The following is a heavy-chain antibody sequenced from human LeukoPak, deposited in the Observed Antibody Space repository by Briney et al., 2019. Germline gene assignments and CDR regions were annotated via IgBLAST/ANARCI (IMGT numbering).Heavy chain of an antibody. Sequence: GGCLRLSCAASGFTFSSYSMNWVRQAPGKGLEWVSSIVGSSSTYYAASLRGRFTTTRNNANSSLYQQMNSLRAEDTAVDYCARIGAGSSRDYWGQGTLVTVSS. CDR3: ARIGAGSSRDY. CDR2: IVGSSST. V-gene: IGHV3-21*01. J-gene: IGHJ4*02. CDR1: GFTFSSYS. D-gene: IGHD6-13*01.